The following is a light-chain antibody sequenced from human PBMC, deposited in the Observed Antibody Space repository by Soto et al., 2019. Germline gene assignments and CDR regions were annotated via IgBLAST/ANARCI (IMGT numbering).Light chain of an antibody. CDR3: QPDKYLALT. J-gene: IGKJ4*01. Sequence: MTPSPATLSVSPGVGVTLSCTPSQGIGDTLAWYQHKPGQTPRLLIDDTSTRATGVPARFSGSRSGAKFTLTINIQQSEDFADYYCQPDKYLALTFGGGTKVDI. V-gene: IGKV3-15*01. CDR1: QGIGDT. CDR2: DTS.